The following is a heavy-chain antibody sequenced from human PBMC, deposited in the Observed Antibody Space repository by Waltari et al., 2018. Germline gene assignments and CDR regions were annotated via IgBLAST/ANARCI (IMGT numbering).Heavy chain of an antibody. Sequence: EVQLVESGGGLVQPGGSLRLSCAASGFTFSSYWMSWVRQAPGKGLEWVANIKQDGSEKYYVDSVKGRFTISRDNAKNSLYLQMNSLRAEDTAVYYCASYCSSTSCYSAFDIWGQGTMVTVSS. J-gene: IGHJ3*02. V-gene: IGHV3-7*01. CDR1: GFTFSSYW. CDR2: IKQDGSEK. CDR3: ASYCSSTSCYSAFDI. D-gene: IGHD2-2*01.